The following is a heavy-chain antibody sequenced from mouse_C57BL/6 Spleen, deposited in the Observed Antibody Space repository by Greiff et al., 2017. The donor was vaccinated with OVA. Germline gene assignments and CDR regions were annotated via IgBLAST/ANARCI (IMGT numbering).Heavy chain of an antibody. J-gene: IGHJ2*01. Sequence: QVQLKQSGAELVRPGTSVKVSCKASGYAFTNYLIEWVKQRPGQGLEWIGVINPGSGGTNYNEKFKGKATLTADKSSSTAYMQLSSLTSEDSAVYFCARRGLLNFDYWGQGTTLTVSS. V-gene: IGHV1-54*01. CDR3: ARRGLLNFDY. CDR1: GYAFTNYL. D-gene: IGHD2-1*01. CDR2: INPGSGGT.